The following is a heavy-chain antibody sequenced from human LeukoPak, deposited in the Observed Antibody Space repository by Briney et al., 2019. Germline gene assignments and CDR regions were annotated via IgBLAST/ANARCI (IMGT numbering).Heavy chain of an antibody. CDR3: ARHYDSSGYYLNYFDY. CDR2: ISGSGGST. CDR1: GFTSSSYA. Sequence: GGSLRLSCAASGFTSSSYAMSWVRQAPGKGLEWVSAISGSGGSTYYADSVKGRFTISRDNSKNTLYLQMNSLRAEDTAVYYCARHYDSSGYYLNYFDYWGQGTLVTVSS. D-gene: IGHD3-22*01. V-gene: IGHV3-23*01. J-gene: IGHJ4*02.